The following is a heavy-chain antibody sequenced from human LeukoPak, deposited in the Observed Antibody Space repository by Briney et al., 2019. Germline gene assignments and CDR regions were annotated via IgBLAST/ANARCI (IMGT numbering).Heavy chain of an antibody. D-gene: IGHD3-22*01. Sequence: GGSLRLSCAASGFTFSSYGMHWVRQAPGKGLEWVAVIWYDGSNKYYADSVKGRFTISRDNSKNTLYLQMNSLRAEDTAVYYCARDLLHYYDSSGYPTPWGQGTLVTVSS. CDR3: ARDLLHYYDSSGYPTP. J-gene: IGHJ5*02. V-gene: IGHV3-33*01. CDR1: GFTFSSYG. CDR2: IWYDGSNK.